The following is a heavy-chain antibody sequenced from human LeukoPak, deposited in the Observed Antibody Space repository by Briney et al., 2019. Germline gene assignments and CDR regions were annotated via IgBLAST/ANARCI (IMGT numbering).Heavy chain of an antibody. Sequence: PSETQSLTCSVSGGSISTYHWSWIRQPPGKGLEWIGYIYSSGSTNYNPSLKSRVTISIDTSKNQFSLQLSSVTAADTAVYYCARLGGSSFKDWGQGTLVTVSS. CDR2: IYSSGST. CDR1: GGSISTYH. J-gene: IGHJ4*02. CDR3: ARLGGSSFKD. V-gene: IGHV4-4*09. D-gene: IGHD6-6*01.